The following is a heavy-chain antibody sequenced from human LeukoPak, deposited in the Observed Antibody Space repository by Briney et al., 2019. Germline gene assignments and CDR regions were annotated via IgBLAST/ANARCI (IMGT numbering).Heavy chain of an antibody. CDR1: GFTFSSYA. Sequence: PGGSLRLSCAASGFTFSSYAMHWVRQAPGKGLEWVAVISYDGSNKYYSDSVKGRFTISRDNSKNTLYLQMNSLRAEDTAVYYCARAPYPITRVGATYRSYYGMDVWGQGTTVTVSS. J-gene: IGHJ6*02. V-gene: IGHV3-30-3*01. D-gene: IGHD1-26*01. CDR3: ARAPYPITRVGATYRSYYGMDV. CDR2: ISYDGSNK.